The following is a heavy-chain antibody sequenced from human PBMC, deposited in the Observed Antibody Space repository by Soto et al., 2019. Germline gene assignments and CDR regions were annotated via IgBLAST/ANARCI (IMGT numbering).Heavy chain of an antibody. V-gene: IGHV1-69*13. J-gene: IGHJ4*02. CDR3: SRENDSSGGYYRRFDC. CDR1: GGTFSSYA. CDR2: LIPIFGTA. D-gene: IGHD3-22*01. Sequence: SVKVSCKASGGTFSSYAISWVRQAPGQGLEWMGGLIPIFGTANNAQKFQGRVMINAEESRSTASVEPSSQTSEDTAVYYCSRENDSSGGYYRRFDCWGQGTSVTVSS.